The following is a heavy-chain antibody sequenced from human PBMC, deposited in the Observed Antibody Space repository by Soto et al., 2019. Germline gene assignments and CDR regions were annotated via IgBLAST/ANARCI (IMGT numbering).Heavy chain of an antibody. CDR2: INHSGST. J-gene: IGHJ6*02. D-gene: IGHD4-17*01. CDR1: GGSFSGYY. Sequence: SETLSLTCAVYGGSFSGYYWSWIRQSPGKGLEWIGEINHSGSTNYNPSLKSRVTISVDTSKNQFSLKLSSVTAADTAVYYCARSGDYGDYDGWREIWAYYYYGMDVWGQGTTVTVSS. V-gene: IGHV4-34*01. CDR3: ARSGDYGDYDGWREIWAYYYYGMDV.